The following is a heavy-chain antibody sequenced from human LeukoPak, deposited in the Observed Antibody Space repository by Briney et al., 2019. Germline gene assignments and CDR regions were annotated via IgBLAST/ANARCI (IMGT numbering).Heavy chain of an antibody. CDR3: ASGGAYDFWSALLFDC. D-gene: IGHD3-3*01. CDR2: IYASGST. CDR1: GGSINSFY. Sequence: SETLSLTCTVSGGSINSFYWNWLRQPAGKGLEWIGRIYASGSTNYNPSFKSRVTMSVDTSKNQFSLKLSSVAAADTAVYFCASGGAYDFWSALLFDCWGQGTLVTVSS. V-gene: IGHV4-4*07. J-gene: IGHJ4*02.